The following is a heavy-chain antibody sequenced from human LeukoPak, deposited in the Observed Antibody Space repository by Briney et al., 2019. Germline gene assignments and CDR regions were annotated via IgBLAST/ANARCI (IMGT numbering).Heavy chain of an antibody. V-gene: IGHV3-23*01. CDR2: ISGSGGST. CDR3: ATTRGGWYVAAFDI. J-gene: IGHJ3*02. D-gene: IGHD2-15*01. CDR1: GFTFSSYA. Sequence: PGGSLRLSCAASGFTFSSYAMSWVRQAPGKGLEWVSAISGSGGSTYYADSVKGRFTISRDNSKNTLYPQMNSLRSEDTAVYYCATTRGGWYVAAFDIWGQGTMVTVSS.